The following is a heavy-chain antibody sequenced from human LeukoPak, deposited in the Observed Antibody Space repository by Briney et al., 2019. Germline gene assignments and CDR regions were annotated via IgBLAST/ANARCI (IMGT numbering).Heavy chain of an antibody. J-gene: IGHJ4*02. CDR1: GYSFTNYY. D-gene: IGHD1-26*01. Sequence: ASVKVSCKASGYSFTNYYTHWVRQAPGQGLEWMGWINPNSGGTNYAQKFQGRVTMTRDTSIRTTYMELSRLRSDDTAVYFCARDRGWELVLDYWGQGTLVTVSS. V-gene: IGHV1-2*02. CDR2: INPNSGGT. CDR3: ARDRGWELVLDY.